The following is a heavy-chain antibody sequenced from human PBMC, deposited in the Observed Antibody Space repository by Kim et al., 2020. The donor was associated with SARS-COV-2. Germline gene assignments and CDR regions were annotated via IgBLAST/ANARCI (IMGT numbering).Heavy chain of an antibody. CDR1: GYTFTSYA. Sequence: ASVKVSCKASGYTFTSYAMHWVRQAPGQRLEWMGWINAGNGNTKYSQKFQGRVTITRDTSASTAYMELSSLRSEDTAVYYCARDRFTMVRGVIEYYFDYWGQGTLVTVSS. CDR3: ARDRFTMVRGVIEYYFDY. V-gene: IGHV1-3*01. J-gene: IGHJ4*02. CDR2: INAGNGNT. D-gene: IGHD3-10*01.